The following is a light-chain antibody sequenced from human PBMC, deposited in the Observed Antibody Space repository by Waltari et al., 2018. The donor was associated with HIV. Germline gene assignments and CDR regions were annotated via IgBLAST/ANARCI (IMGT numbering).Light chain of an antibody. CDR2: GAF. CDR1: QSVGNN. J-gene: IGKJ3*01. CDR3: QHYNKGLRSFT. Sequence: EIVLTQSPATLSVSPGEGATLSCRASQSVGNNLAWYQQKPGLAPRLLISGAFTSATGIPTRFSARGSRTDFTLTISSLQSEDFAVYYCQHYNKGLRSFTFGPGTKVDI. V-gene: IGKV3D-15*01.